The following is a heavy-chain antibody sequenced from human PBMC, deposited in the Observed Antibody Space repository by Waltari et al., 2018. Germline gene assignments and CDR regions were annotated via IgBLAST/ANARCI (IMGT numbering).Heavy chain of an antibody. V-gene: IGHV1-69*01. CDR3: ARDMGYDSSGWDPYYFDY. J-gene: IGHJ4*02. Sequence: QVQLVQSGAAVKKPGSSVKVSCKASGGTFSSSAISWVRQAPGQGLEWMGVIIPIFGTANYAQKFQGRVTITADESTSTAYMELSSLRSEDTAVYYCARDMGYDSSGWDPYYFDYWGQGTLVTVSS. CDR1: GGTFSSSA. CDR2: IIPIFGTA. D-gene: IGHD3-22*01.